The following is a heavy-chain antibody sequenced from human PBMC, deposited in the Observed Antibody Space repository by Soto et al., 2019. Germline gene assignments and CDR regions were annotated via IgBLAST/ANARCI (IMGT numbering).Heavy chain of an antibody. J-gene: IGHJ5*02. CDR2: IYYSGST. CDR3: ARALKSTATQNWFDP. V-gene: IGHV4-31*03. CDR1: GGSISSGGYH. Sequence: SETLSLTCTVSGGSISSGGYHWSWIRQHPGKGLEWIGYIYYSGSTYYNPSLKSRVTISVDTSKNQFSLKLSSVTAADTAVYYCARALKSTATQNWFDPWGQGTLVTVSS.